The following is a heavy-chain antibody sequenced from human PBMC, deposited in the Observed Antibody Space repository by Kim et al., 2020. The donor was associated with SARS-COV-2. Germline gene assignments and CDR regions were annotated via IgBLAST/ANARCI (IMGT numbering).Heavy chain of an antibody. CDR2: IIPILGIA. D-gene: IGHD6-13*01. CDR3: ARDLKAAAGTWGDWYFDL. V-gene: IGHV1-69*04. J-gene: IGHJ2*01. Sequence: SVKVSCKASGGTFSSYAISWVRQAPGQGLEWMGRIIPILGIANYAQKFQGRVTITADKSTSTAYMELSSLRSEDTAVYYCARDLKAAAGTWGDWYFDLWGRGTLVTVSS. CDR1: GGTFSSYA.